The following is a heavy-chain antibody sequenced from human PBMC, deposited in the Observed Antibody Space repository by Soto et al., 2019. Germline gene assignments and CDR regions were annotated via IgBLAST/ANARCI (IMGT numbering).Heavy chain of an antibody. V-gene: IGHV4-61*01. Sequence: SETLSLTCTVSGDSVSSGLYYWGWVRQPPGKGLEWIGYIYYSGSTYYNPSLESRVTISVDTSKNQFSLKLRSVTAADTAVYYWARALDYGSAFDIWGQGTMVTVSS. CDR3: ARALDYGSAFDI. CDR1: GDSVSSGLYY. J-gene: IGHJ3*02. CDR2: IYYSGST. D-gene: IGHD4-17*01.